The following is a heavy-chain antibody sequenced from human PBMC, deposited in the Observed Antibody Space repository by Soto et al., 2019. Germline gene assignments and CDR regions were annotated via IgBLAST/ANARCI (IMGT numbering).Heavy chain of an antibody. V-gene: IGHV5-51*01. CDR1: GYSFTSYW. CDR3: ASSLGYCSGGSCSSGGYFDY. D-gene: IGHD2-15*01. J-gene: IGHJ4*02. Sequence: GESLKISCKGSGYSFTSYWIGWVRQMPGKGLEWMGIIYPGDSDTRYSPSFQGQVTISADKSISTAYLQWSSLKASDTAMYYCASSLGYCSGGSCSSGGYFDYWGQGTLVTVSS. CDR2: IYPGDSDT.